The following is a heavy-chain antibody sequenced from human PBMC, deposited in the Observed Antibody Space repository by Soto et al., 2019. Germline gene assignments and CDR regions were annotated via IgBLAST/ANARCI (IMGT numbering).Heavy chain of an antibody. J-gene: IGHJ4*02. D-gene: IGHD3-3*01. Sequence: QVQLVQSGAEVKKPGFSVKVSCKASGGTFSSYTISWVRQAPGQGLEWMGRIIPILGIANYAEKFQGRVTITADKSTSTAYMELSSLGSEDTAVYYCARGRALTTREWSIGESSRGDYWGQGTLVTVSS. V-gene: IGHV1-69*02. CDR2: IIPILGIA. CDR3: ARGRALTTREWSIGESSRGDY. CDR1: GGTFSSYT.